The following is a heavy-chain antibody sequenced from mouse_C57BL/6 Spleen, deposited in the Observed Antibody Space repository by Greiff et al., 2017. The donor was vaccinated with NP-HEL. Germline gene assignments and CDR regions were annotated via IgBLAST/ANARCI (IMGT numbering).Heavy chain of an antibody. D-gene: IGHD1-1*01. CDR1: GYTFTSYW. V-gene: IGHV1-59*01. CDR2: IDPSDSYT. CDR3: ARYVYGSSYHFDY. Sequence: QVQLQQPGAELVRPGTSVKLSCKASGYTFTSYWMHWVKQRPGQGLEWIGVIDPSDSYTNYNQKFKGKATLTVDTSSSTAYMQLSSLTSEDSAVYYCARYVYGSSYHFDYWGQGTTLTVSS. J-gene: IGHJ2*01.